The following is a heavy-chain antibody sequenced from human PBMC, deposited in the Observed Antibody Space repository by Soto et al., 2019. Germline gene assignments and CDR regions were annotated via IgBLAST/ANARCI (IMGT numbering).Heavy chain of an antibody. CDR3: ARDWQNCGSSSCYSWYFDL. CDR1: GYTFSSYG. Sequence: QIQLVQSGVEVKKPGDSVKVSCEASGYTFSSYGISWVRQAPGQGLEWMGWISPYNGHTNYAQNLQGRVTMTTDKSTSTAYMELRSLRSDDTAVYYCARDWQNCGSSSCYSWYFDLWGRGTLVTVSS. D-gene: IGHD2-2*02. J-gene: IGHJ2*01. CDR2: ISPYNGHT. V-gene: IGHV1-18*01.